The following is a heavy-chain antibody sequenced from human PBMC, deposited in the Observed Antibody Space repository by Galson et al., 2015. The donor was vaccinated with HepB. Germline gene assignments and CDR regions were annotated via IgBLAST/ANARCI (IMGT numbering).Heavy chain of an antibody. Sequence: SLRLSCAASGFTFSSYAMSWVRQAPGKGLEWVSAISGSGGSTYYADSVKGRFTISRDNSKNMLYLQMNSLRAEDTAVYYCAKKVSGAGTFYYYYGMDVWGQGTTVTVSS. CDR2: ISGSGGST. CDR3: AKKVSGAGTFYYYYGMDV. D-gene: IGHD6-19*01. CDR1: GFTFSSYA. J-gene: IGHJ6*02. V-gene: IGHV3-23*01.